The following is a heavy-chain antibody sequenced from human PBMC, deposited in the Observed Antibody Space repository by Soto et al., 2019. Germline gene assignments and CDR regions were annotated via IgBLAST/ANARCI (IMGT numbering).Heavy chain of an antibody. CDR3: ARGRGVVVVAAIAYYYYYMDV. V-gene: IGHV1-69*13. Sequence: SAKVSCKAPGGTFSSYAISWARQAPGQGLEWMGGIIPIFGTAKYAQKFQGRVTITADESTSTGYMELSSLRSEDTAVYYCARGRGVVVVAAIAYYYYYMDVWGKGTTVTVSS. J-gene: IGHJ6*03. D-gene: IGHD2-15*01. CDR1: GGTFSSYA. CDR2: IIPIFGTA.